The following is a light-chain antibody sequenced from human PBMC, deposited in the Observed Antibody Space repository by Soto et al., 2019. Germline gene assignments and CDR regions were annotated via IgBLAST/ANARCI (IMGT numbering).Light chain of an antibody. CDR1: QSVSSSY. CDR3: QQYGSSPQA. J-gene: IGKJ3*01. V-gene: IGKV3-20*01. Sequence: DIVLTQSPGTLSLSPGERATLSCRASQSVSSSYVSWYQQKPGQAPRLLIYGASSRATGIPDRFSGSGSGTDFTLTISRLEPEDFAVYYCQQYGSSPQAFGPGTKVDIK. CDR2: GAS.